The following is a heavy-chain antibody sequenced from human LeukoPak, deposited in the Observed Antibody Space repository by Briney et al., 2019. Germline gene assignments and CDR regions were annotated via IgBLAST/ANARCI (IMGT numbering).Heavy chain of an antibody. V-gene: IGHV3-7*01. J-gene: IGHJ4*02. Sequence: GGSLRLSCAASGFTFSNYWMTWVRQAPGKGLEGVAHINQDGSEEHYMASVKARFTISRDNAKNSLSLQMNSLRAEDTAVYYCVRDGGVSGYDLLDYWGQGTLVTVSS. CDR1: GFTFSNYW. CDR2: INQDGSEE. CDR3: VRDGGVSGYDLLDY. D-gene: IGHD5-12*01.